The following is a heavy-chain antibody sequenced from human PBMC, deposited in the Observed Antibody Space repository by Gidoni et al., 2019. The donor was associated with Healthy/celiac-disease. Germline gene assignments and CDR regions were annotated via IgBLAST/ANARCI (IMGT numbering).Heavy chain of an antibody. D-gene: IGHD2-15*01. CDR3: ARELGIGCSGGSCYPFDY. CDR1: GGTCRSYA. J-gene: IGHJ4*02. CDR2: IIPIFGTA. Sequence: QVQMVQSGAEVKKPGSSVKVSCKASGGTCRSYAISWVRQAPGQGMEWMGGIIPIFGTANYAQKFQGRVTMTAVECTSTAYMELSSLRSEDTAVYYCARELGIGCSGGSCYPFDYWGQGTLVTVSS. V-gene: IGHV1-69*01.